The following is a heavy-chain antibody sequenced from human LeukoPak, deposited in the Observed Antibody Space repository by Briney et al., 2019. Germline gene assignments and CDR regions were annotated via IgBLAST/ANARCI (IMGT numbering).Heavy chain of an antibody. V-gene: IGHV1-18*04. D-gene: IGHD2-15*01. Sequence: ASVKVSCKASGYTFTSYGISWVRQAPGQGLEWMGWISAYNGNTNYAQKLQGRVTMTTDTSTSTAYMELRSLRSDDTAAYYCARAAVVVVAATWLGYYYGMDVWGKGTTVTVSS. CDR3: ARAAVVVVAATWLGYYYGMDV. J-gene: IGHJ6*04. CDR1: GYTFTSYG. CDR2: ISAYNGNT.